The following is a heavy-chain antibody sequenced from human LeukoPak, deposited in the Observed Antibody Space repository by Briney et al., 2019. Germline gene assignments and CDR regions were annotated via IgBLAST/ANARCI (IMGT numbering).Heavy chain of an antibody. CDR1: GFTFTNSW. J-gene: IGHJ4*02. D-gene: IGHD2-15*01. CDR3: ARGSCSGGSCYYY. CDR2: INNDGSST. V-gene: IGHV3-74*01. Sequence: GGSLRLSCAASGFTFTNSWMHLVRQAPGKGLAWVSRINNDGSSTSYADSVKGRFTISRDNAKNTLYLQMNSLRAEDTAVYYCARGSCSGGSCYYYWGQGTLVTVSS.